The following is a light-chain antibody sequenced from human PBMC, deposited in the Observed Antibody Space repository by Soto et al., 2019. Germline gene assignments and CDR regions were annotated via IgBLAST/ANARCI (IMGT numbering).Light chain of an antibody. J-gene: IGLJ2*01. Sequence: QSVPTQAPSASGTPGQRVTISCSGSSSNIGTNTVNWYQQLPGTAPKPLIYNDNQRPSGVPDRFSGSKSDTSASLAISGLQSDDEADYYCAAWDGSLKGVVFGGGTKLTVL. CDR1: SSNIGTNT. CDR2: NDN. CDR3: AAWDGSLKGVV. V-gene: IGLV1-44*01.